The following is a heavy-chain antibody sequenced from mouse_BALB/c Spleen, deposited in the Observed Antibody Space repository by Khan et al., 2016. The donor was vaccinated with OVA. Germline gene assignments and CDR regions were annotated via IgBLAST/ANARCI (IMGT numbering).Heavy chain of an antibody. D-gene: IGHD1-1*02. CDR2: INPSNGGT. J-gene: IGHJ3*01. CDR1: GYTFTSYY. CDR3: TRSGWAAFAY. V-gene: IGHV1S81*02. Sequence: QVQLQQPGAELVKPGASVKLSCKASGYTFTSYYIYWVKQRPGQGLEWIGGINPSNGGTYFNEKFASKATLTVDKSSSTAFMQVSSLTSEDSAVYDCTRSGWAAFAYWGQGTLVTVSA.